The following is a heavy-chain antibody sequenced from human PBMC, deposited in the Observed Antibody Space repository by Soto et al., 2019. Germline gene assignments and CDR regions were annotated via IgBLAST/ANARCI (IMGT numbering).Heavy chain of an antibody. CDR1: GGSISSSSYY. Sequence: QLQLQESGPGLVKPSETLSITCTVSGGSISSSSYYGGWIRQPPGKGLEWIGSIYYSGSTYYNPSLKSRVTISVDTSKNQFSLKLSSVTAAVTALYYCARTVITMIVAWGQGTLVTVSS. D-gene: IGHD3-22*01. CDR2: IYYSGST. CDR3: ARTVITMIVA. V-gene: IGHV4-39*01. J-gene: IGHJ5*02.